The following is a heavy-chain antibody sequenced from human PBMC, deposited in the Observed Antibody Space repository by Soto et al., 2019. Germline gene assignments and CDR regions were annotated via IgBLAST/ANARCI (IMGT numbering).Heavy chain of an antibody. V-gene: IGHV4-59*08. J-gene: IGHJ6*02. Sequence: SETLSLTCPVSYGSISRYYLSWMRHRPLKGLELIGYIYYSGSTYYNPSLKSRVTISVDTSKNQFSLKLSSVTAADTAVYYCARGRLSSKAYYYYGMDVWGQGTMVTVSS. CDR3: ARGRLSSKAYYYYGMDV. CDR2: IYYSGST. CDR1: YGSISRYY.